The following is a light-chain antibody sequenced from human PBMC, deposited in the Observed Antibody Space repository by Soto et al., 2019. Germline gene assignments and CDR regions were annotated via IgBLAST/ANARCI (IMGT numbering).Light chain of an antibody. J-gene: IGKJ3*01. CDR3: QQANSFPRT. Sequence: DIQMNQSPYSVSASVGDRVTITCRASQDISVWLAWYQQKPGQAPTLLIYAASNLQTGVPSRFSGSGSGTDFTLSINSLQPEDFATYYFQQANSFPRTFGPGTKVDVK. CDR2: AAS. CDR1: QDISVW. V-gene: IGKV1D-12*01.